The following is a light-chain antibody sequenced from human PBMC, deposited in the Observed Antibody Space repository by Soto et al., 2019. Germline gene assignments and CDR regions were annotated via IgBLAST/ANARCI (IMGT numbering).Light chain of an antibody. CDR1: AGAVTSGQY. V-gene: IGLV7-46*01. CDR2: GTS. J-gene: IGLJ2*01. Sequence: QAVVTQEPSLTVSPGGTVTLTCGSSAGAVTSGQYPYWFQQKAGQAPRTLIYGTSNKHPWTPARFSGSLLGGKAALTLSGAQPEDEADYYCMLSYNAVRVFGGGTQLTVL. CDR3: MLSYNAVRV.